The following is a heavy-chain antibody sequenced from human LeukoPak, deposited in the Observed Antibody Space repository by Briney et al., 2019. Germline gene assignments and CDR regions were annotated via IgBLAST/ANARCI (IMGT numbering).Heavy chain of an antibody. CDR3: ARALPSYYDILTGFGYFDY. J-gene: IGHJ4*02. Sequence: GASVKVSCKASGGTFSSYAISWVRQAPGQGLEWMGGIIPIFGTANYAQKFQGRVTITADESTSTAYMELSSLRSEDTAVYYCARALPSYYDILTGFGYFDYWGQGTLVTVSS. CDR2: IIPIFGTA. D-gene: IGHD3-9*01. V-gene: IGHV1-69*13. CDR1: GGTFSSYA.